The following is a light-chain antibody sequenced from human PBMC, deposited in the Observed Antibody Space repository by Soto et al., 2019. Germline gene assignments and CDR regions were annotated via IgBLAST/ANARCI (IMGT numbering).Light chain of an antibody. J-gene: IGKJ2*01. CDR1: QSLAYSDGNTY. CDR3: MQGTHWPPYT. V-gene: IGKV2-30*01. CDR2: KVS. Sequence: DVVMTQSPLSLPVTLGQPASISCRSSQSLAYSDGNTYLNWFQQRPGQSPRRLIYKVSNRDSGVPDRFSGSGSDTDFTLEISRVEAEDVGIYYCMQGTHWPPYTFGQGTKLEIK.